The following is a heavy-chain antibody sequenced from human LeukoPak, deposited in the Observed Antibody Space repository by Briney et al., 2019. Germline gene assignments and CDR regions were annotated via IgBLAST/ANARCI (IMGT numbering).Heavy chain of an antibody. J-gene: IGHJ5*02. Sequence: PPETLSLTCTVSGGSVSSGSYYWSWIRQPPGKGLEWIGYIYYSGSTNYHPSLKSRVTISVDTSENQFSLKLSSVTAADTAVYYCARERGYSYGTGWFDPWGQGTLVTVSS. CDR3: ARERGYSYGTGWFDP. V-gene: IGHV4-61*01. CDR1: GGSVSSGSYY. D-gene: IGHD5-18*01. CDR2: IYYSGST.